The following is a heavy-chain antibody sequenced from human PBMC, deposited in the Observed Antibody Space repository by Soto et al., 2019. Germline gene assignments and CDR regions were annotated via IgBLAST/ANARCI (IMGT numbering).Heavy chain of an antibody. D-gene: IGHD2-21*02. CDR2: IIPIFGTA. V-gene: IGHV1-69*05. CDR3: ARDGVTGNFDY. Sequence: GASVKVSCKASGGTSSSYAISWVRQAPGQGLEWMGGIIPIFGTANYAQKLQGRVTMTRDTSTSTVYMELSSLRSEDTAVYYCARDGVTGNFDYWGQGTLVTVSS. J-gene: IGHJ4*02. CDR1: GGTSSSYA.